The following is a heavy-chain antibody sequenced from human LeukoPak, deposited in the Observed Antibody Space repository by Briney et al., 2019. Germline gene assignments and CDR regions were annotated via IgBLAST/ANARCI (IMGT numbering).Heavy chain of an antibody. CDR1: GFTFSNYA. V-gene: IGHV3-23*01. D-gene: IGHD4-17*01. CDR3: AKAGLGGDYEGNYFDY. Sequence: GGSLRLSCAASGFTFSNYAMSWVRQAPGKGLEWVSGISGSGGSTYYADSVKGRFTISRDNSKNTLYLQMNSLRAEDTAVYYCAKAGLGGDYEGNYFDYWGQGTLVTVSS. CDR2: ISGSGGST. J-gene: IGHJ4*02.